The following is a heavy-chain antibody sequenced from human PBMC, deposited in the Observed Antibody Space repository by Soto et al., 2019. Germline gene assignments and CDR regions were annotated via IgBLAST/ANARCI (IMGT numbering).Heavy chain of an antibody. D-gene: IGHD3-22*01. CDR2: ISYDGSNK. CDR3: ARAALPNTYYYDSSGYYSPIYYFDY. V-gene: IGHV3-30-3*01. Sequence: QVQLVESGGGVVQPGRSLRLSCAASGFTFSSYAMHWVRQAPGKGLEWVAVISYDGSNKYYADSVKGRFTISRDNSKNTLYLQMNSLRAEDTAVYYCARAALPNTYYYDSSGYYSPIYYFDYWGQGTLVTVSS. CDR1: GFTFSSYA. J-gene: IGHJ4*02.